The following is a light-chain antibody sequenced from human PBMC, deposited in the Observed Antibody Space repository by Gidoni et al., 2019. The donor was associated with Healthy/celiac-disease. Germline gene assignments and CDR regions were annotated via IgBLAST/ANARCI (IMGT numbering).Light chain of an antibody. J-gene: IGLJ2*01. Sequence: SYVLTQPPSVSVAPGKTARITCGGNNIGSKSVHWYQQKPGQAPALVIYYDSDRPSGIPERFSGSNSGNTATLTISRVEAGDEADYYCQVWDSSSDHPHVVFGGGTKLTVL. V-gene: IGLV3-21*04. CDR1: NIGSKS. CDR2: YDS. CDR3: QVWDSSSDHPHVV.